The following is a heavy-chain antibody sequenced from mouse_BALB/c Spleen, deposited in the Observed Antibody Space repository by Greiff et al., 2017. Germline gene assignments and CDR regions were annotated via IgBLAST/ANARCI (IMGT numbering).Heavy chain of an antibody. CDR2: ISTYYGNT. CDR1: GYTFTDYA. D-gene: IGHD2-3*01. Sequence: QVQLQQSGPELVRPGVSVKISCKGSGYTFTDYAMHWVKQSHAKSLEWIGVISTYYGNTNYNQKFKGKATMTVDKSSSTAYMELARLTSEDSAIYYCAREGIYDGYSSYFDYWGQGTTLTVSS. V-gene: IGHV1-67*01. CDR3: AREGIYDGYSSYFDY. J-gene: IGHJ2*01.